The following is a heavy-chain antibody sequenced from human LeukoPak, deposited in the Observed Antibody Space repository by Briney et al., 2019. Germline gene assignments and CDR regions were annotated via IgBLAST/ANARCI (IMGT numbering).Heavy chain of an antibody. CDR1: GGSISSSSYY. V-gene: IGHV4-39*07. D-gene: IGHD6-13*01. Sequence: KSSETLSLTCTVSGGSISSSSYYWGWIRQPPGKGLEWIGSIYYSGSTYYNPSLKSRVTISVDTSKNQFSLKLSSVTAADTAVYYCARDRGAADRRNIFDYWGQGTLVTVSS. J-gene: IGHJ4*02. CDR3: ARDRGAADRRNIFDY. CDR2: IYYSGST.